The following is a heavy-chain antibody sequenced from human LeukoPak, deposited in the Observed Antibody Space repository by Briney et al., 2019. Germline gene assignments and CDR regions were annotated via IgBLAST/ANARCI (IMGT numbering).Heavy chain of an antibody. CDR3: ASRYYYDSSGYYKSSSRPLDY. CDR2: IYYSGST. V-gene: IGHV4-39*01. CDR1: GGSISSSSYY. Sequence: PSETLSLTCTVSGGSISSSSYYWGWIRQPPGKGLEWIGSIYYSGSTYYNPSLKSRVTISVDTSKNQFSLKLSSVTAADTAVYYCASRYYYDSSGYYKSSSRPLDYWGRGTLVTVSS. D-gene: IGHD3-22*01. J-gene: IGHJ4*02.